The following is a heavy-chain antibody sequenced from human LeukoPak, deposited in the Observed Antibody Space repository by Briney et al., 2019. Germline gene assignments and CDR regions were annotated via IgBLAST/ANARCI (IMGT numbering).Heavy chain of an antibody. CDR3: ASVAAAGTY. D-gene: IGHD6-13*01. CDR2: IYYSGST. J-gene: IGHJ4*02. V-gene: IGHV4-59*08. CDR1: GGSISSYY. Sequence: SETLSLTCTVSGGSISSYYWSWIRQPPGKGLEWIGYIYYSGSTYYNPSLKSRVTISVDTSKNQFSLKLSSVTAADTAVYYCASVAAAGTYWGQGTLVTVSS.